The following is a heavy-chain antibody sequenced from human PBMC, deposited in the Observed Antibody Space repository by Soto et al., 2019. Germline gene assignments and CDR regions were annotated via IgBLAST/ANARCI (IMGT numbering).Heavy chain of an antibody. CDR2: ISYDGSNK. CDR1: GITFSSYG. CDR3: ATPIHNYYDSSGHNHTVDY. V-gene: IGHV3-30*03. J-gene: IGHJ4*02. D-gene: IGHD3-22*01. Sequence: ESGGGVVQPGRSLRLSCAASGITFSSYGMHWVRQAPGKGLEWVAVISYDGSNKYYADSVKGRFTISRDNSKNTLYLQMNSLRAEDTAVYYCATPIHNYYDSSGHNHTVDYWGQGTLVTVSS.